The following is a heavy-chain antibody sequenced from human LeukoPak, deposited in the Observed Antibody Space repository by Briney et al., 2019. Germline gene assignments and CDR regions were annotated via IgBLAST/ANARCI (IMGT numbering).Heavy chain of an antibody. D-gene: IGHD6-19*01. V-gene: IGHV4-4*07. J-gene: IGHJ4*02. Sequence: SETLSLTCTVSGGSISSYYWGWIRQPAGKGLEWIGRIYTSGSTNYNPSLKSRVTMSIDTSKNQFSLKLSSVTAADTAVYFCAGYSSGSFYFDYWGQGTLVTVSS. CDR1: GGSISSYY. CDR3: AGYSSGSFYFDY. CDR2: IYTSGST.